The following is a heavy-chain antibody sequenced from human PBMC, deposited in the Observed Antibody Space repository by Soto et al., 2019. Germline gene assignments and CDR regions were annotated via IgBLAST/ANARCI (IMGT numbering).Heavy chain of an antibody. CDR2: IIPIFGTA. Sequence: QVQLVQSGAEVKKPGSSVKVSCKASGGTFSSYAISWVRQAPGQGLEWMGGIIPIFGTANYAQKFQGRVTITADECTRTAYMDLSSLRSEDTAVDYCARGAYDILTAAHVEWFDPWGQGTLVTVSS. D-gene: IGHD3-9*01. CDR1: GGTFSSYA. J-gene: IGHJ5*02. CDR3: ARGAYDILTAAHVEWFDP. V-gene: IGHV1-69*12.